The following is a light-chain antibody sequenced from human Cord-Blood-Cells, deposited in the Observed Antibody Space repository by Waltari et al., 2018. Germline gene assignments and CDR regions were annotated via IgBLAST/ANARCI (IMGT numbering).Light chain of an antibody. CDR2: AAS. J-gene: IGKJ2*03. CDR3: QQSCSTPPS. CDR1: QSISSY. Sequence: DIQMTQSPSSLSASVGDRVTITCRASQSISSYLNLYQQKPGKAPKLLIYAASSLQSGVPSRFSGSGSGTDFTLTISSLQPGDFATYYCQQSCSTPPSFGQGTKLEIK. V-gene: IGKV1-39*01.